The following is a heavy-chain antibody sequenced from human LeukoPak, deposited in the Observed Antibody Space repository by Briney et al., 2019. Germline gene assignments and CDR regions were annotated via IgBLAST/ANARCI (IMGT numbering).Heavy chain of an antibody. CDR3: ARGGSWSWGLATNDY. V-gene: IGHV4-30-4*01. CDR2: IYYSVST. D-gene: IGHD3-10*01. J-gene: IGHJ4*02. CDR1: GGSISSGDYC. Sequence: SETLSLTCTVSGGSISSGDYCWSWIRQPRGKGMGWIGYIYYSVSTYYHPSLKSPVAIAVDTSKNQFSLKPISVTAADTAVYYCARGGSWSWGLATNDYWGQGTLVTVSS.